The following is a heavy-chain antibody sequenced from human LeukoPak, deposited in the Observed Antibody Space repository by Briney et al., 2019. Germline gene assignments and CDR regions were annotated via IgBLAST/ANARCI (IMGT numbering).Heavy chain of an antibody. CDR2: IIPILGIA. J-gene: IGHJ5*02. Sequence: SVKVSCKASGGTFSSYTISWVRQAPGQGLEWMGRIIPILGIANYAQKFQGRVTITADKSTSTAYMELSSLRSDDTAVYYCARRPYYDFWSGYIPNWFDPWGQGTLVTVSS. V-gene: IGHV1-69*02. CDR1: GGTFSSYT. D-gene: IGHD3-3*01. CDR3: ARRPYYDFWSGYIPNWFDP.